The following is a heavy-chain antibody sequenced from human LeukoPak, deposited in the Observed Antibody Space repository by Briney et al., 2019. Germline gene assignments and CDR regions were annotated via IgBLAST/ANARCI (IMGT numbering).Heavy chain of an antibody. J-gene: IGHJ4*02. CDR3: ARHAEGGTMIVFL. D-gene: IGHD3-22*01. CDR1: GYIFTSYW. CDR2: IDPSDSYT. V-gene: IGHV5-10-1*01. Sequence: GESLQISCKGSGYIFTSYWISWGRQLPGKGLEWMGRIDPSDSYTNYSPSFQGHVTISADKSISTAYLQWSSLKASDTAMYYCARHAEGGTMIVFLWGQGTLVTVSS.